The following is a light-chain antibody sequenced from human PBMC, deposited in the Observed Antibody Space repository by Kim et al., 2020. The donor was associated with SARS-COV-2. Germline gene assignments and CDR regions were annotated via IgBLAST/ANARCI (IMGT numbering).Light chain of an antibody. CDR3: NSRDSNDNVV. Sequence: SSELTQDPAVSVALVQTVSITCQGDSLRSYYATWYQQKPGQAPILVIYGKNNRPSGIPDRFSGSSSGNTASLTITGTQAGDEADYYCNSRDSNDNVVFGGGTKLTVL. V-gene: IGLV3-19*01. CDR1: SLRSYY. CDR2: GKN. J-gene: IGLJ2*01.